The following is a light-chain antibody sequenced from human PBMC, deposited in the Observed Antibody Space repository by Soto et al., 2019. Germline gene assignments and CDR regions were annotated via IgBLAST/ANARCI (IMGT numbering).Light chain of an antibody. Sequence: QSVLTQPPSVSGAPGQRVTISCTGSSSNIGAGYDVNWYQQVPGTAPKLLIYDDTKRPSGVPDRFSGSKSGTSASLAITGLRAEDEADYYCQSYDTSLSGVVFAGGTKLTV. CDR2: DDT. CDR1: SSNIGAGYD. J-gene: IGLJ3*02. CDR3: QSYDTSLSGVV. V-gene: IGLV1-40*01.